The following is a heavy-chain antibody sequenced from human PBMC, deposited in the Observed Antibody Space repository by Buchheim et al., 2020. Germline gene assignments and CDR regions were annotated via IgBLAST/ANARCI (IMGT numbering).Heavy chain of an antibody. CDR1: GFTFSHFW. D-gene: IGHD3-3*01. Sequence: VQLVESGGGVVQPGRSLRLSCAVSGFTFSHFWMHWVRQAPGKGLEWVSRINGDGSGTLYADSVRGRFTISRDNARNTLFLQMNNLRPEDTATYYCGFCHAKPDWGQGTL. V-gene: IGHV3-74*02. CDR2: INGDGSGT. J-gene: IGHJ4*02. CDR3: GFCHAKPD.